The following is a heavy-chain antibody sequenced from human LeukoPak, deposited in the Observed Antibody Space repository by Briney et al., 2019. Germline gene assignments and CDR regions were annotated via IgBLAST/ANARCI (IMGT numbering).Heavy chain of an antibody. D-gene: IGHD6-6*01. Sequence: PGRSLRLSCAASGFTFSNHGMNWVRQAPGKGLEWLSGISPRGGGTYYADSVKGRFTISRDDSKSTLSLQMNSLRAEDTAVYYCARTSSIVAPFDYWGQGTLVTVSS. CDR3: ARTSSIVAPFDY. V-gene: IGHV3-23*01. J-gene: IGHJ4*02. CDR1: GFTFSNHG. CDR2: ISPRGGGT.